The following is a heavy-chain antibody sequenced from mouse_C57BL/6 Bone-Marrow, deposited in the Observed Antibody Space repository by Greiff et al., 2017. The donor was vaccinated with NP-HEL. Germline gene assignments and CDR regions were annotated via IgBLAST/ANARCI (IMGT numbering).Heavy chain of an antibody. Sequence: QVQLKESGAELVRPGASVTLSCKASGYTFTDYEMHWVKQTPVHGLEWIGAIDPETGGTAYNQKFKGKAILTADKSYSTAYMELCSLTSEDSAVYYCTRRGLVPRMDYWGQGTSVTVSS. CDR2: IDPETGGT. D-gene: IGHD2-3*01. V-gene: IGHV1-15*01. J-gene: IGHJ4*01. CDR1: GYTFTDYE. CDR3: TRRGLVPRMDY.